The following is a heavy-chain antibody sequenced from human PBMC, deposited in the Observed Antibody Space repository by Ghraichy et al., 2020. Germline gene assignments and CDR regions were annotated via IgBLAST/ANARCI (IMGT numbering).Heavy chain of an antibody. V-gene: IGHV1-18*04. CDR1: GYTSNKYG. Sequence: ASVKVSCKASGYTSNKYGITWVRQAPGQGLEWMGWISAYNGKTNYSQNLQGRVTLTTDAATSTAYMELRSLRSDDTAVYYCALLSQYDSRGVKQAFDVWGQGTMVTVSA. J-gene: IGHJ3*01. CDR2: ISAYNGKT. D-gene: IGHD3-22*01. CDR3: ALLSQYDSRGVKQAFDV.